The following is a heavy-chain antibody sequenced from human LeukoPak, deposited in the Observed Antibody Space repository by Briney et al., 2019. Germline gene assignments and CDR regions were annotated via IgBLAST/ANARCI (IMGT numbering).Heavy chain of an antibody. CDR1: GSTFSSYG. CDR2: ISSSGSTI. D-gene: IGHD3-22*01. CDR3: ARDAPYYYDSSGYYDY. Sequence: LPGGSLRLSCAASGSTFSSYGMSWIRQAPGKGLEWVSYISSSGSTIYYADSVKGRFTISRDNAKNSLYLQMNSLRAEDTAVYYCARDAPYYYDSSGYYDYWGQGTLVTVSS. J-gene: IGHJ4*02. V-gene: IGHV3-48*04.